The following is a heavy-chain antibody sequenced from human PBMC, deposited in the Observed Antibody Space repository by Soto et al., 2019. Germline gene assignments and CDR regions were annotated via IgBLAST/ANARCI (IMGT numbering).Heavy chain of an antibody. D-gene: IGHD3-22*01. CDR2: ISAYNGNT. V-gene: IGHV1-18*04. J-gene: IGHJ3*02. Sequence: ASVKVSCKASGYTFTSYGISWVRQAPGQGLEWMGWISAYNGNTNYAQKLQGRVTMTTDTSTSTAYMELRSLRSDDTAVYYCARDAPYYYDSSAPAGAFAIWGQGTMVTVSS. CDR1: GYTFTSYG. CDR3: ARDAPYYYDSSAPAGAFAI.